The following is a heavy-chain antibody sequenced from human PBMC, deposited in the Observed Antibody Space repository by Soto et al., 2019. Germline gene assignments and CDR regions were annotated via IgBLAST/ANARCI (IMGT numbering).Heavy chain of an antibody. D-gene: IGHD2-2*01. V-gene: IGHV4-30-2*01. CDR3: ARRRYCSRTSCHAGSPFMDV. CDR2: IYHSGST. J-gene: IGHJ6*02. CDR1: GGSISSGGYS. Sequence: TLSLTCAVSGGSISSGGYSWSWIRQPPGKGLEWIGYIYHSGSTYYNPSLKSRVTIPVDRSKNQFSLKLSSVTAADTAVYYCARRRYCSRTSCHAGSPFMDVWGQGTTVTLSS.